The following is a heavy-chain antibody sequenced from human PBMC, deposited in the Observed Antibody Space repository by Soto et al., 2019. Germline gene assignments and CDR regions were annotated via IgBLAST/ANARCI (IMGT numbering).Heavy chain of an antibody. D-gene: IGHD3-22*01. CDR1: GGSISSYY. Sequence: NPSETQSLTCTVSGGSISSYYWSWIRQPPGKGLEWIGYIYYSGSTNYNPSLKSRVTISVDTSKNQFSLKLSSVTAADTAVDYCARRYDYYDSSGYYYYFDYWGQGTLVTVSP. CDR3: ARRYDYYDSSGYYYYFDY. V-gene: IGHV4-59*01. CDR2: IYYSGST. J-gene: IGHJ4*02.